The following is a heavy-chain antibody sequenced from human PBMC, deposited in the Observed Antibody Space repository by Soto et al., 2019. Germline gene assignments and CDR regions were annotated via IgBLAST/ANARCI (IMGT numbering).Heavy chain of an antibody. J-gene: IGHJ4*02. CDR1: GGSISSSSYY. Sequence: PSETLSLTCTVSGGSISSSSYYWGWIRQPPGKGLEWIGSIYYSGSTYYNPSLKSRVTISVDTSKNQFSLKLSSVTAADTAVYYCARPGNYGSGSYMYYLDYWGQGTLVTVYS. CDR3: ARPGNYGSGSYMYYLDY. V-gene: IGHV4-39*01. D-gene: IGHD3-10*01. CDR2: IYYSGST.